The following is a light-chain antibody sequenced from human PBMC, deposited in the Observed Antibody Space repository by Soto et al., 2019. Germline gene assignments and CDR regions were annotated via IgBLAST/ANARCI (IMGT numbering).Light chain of an antibody. V-gene: IGLV4-69*01. Sequence: QPVLTQSPSASASLGASVKLTCTLSSGHGSYAIAWHQQQPEKGPRYLMKVNSDGSHNKGDGIPDRFSGSSSGAERYLTIPSLQSEDEADYYCQTWGTGIRVFGGGAQLTVL. CDR2: VNSDGSH. CDR3: QTWGTGIRV. J-gene: IGLJ3*02. CDR1: SGHGSYA.